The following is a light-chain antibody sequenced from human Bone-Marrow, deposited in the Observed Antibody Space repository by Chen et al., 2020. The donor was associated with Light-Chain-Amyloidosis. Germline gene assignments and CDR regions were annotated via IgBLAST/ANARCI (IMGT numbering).Light chain of an antibody. Sequence: EIVLTQSPGTLSLSPGEGANLSCRASQTISSNYLTWYQQKFGQAPRLLSYGSSSRATGIPDRFTGSGSGTDVTLTINRLEPEDFAMYYCQQYGTSPLTFGGGTKVEIK. CDR2: GSS. V-gene: IGKV3-20*01. CDR3: QQYGTSPLT. J-gene: IGKJ4*01. CDR1: QTISSNY.